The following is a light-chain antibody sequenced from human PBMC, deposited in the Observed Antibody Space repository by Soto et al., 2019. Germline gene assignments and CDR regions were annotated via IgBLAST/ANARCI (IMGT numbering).Light chain of an antibody. CDR2: DAS. CDR1: QSVSNNY. Sequence: EIVLAQAPGTLCLSPGERATLSCRASQSVSNNYLAWHQQKPGQAPRLLIYDASNRATGIPARFSGSGSGTDFTLTINSLEPEDFAVYYCQQSSNWPSITFGQGTRLEIK. J-gene: IGKJ5*01. V-gene: IGKV3-11*01. CDR3: QQSSNWPSIT.